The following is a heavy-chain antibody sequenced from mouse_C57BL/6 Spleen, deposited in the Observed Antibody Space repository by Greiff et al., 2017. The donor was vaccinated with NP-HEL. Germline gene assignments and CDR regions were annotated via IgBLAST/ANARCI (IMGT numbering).Heavy chain of an antibody. J-gene: IGHJ3*01. CDR2: IDPETGGT. V-gene: IGHV1-15*01. D-gene: IGHD2-3*01. Sequence: VQLQQPGAELVRPGASVTLSCKASGYTFTDYEMHWVKQTPVHGLEWIGAIDPETGGTGYNQKFKGKAILTADKSSSTAYMELRSLTSEDSAVYYCTRSDGYYPWFAYWGQGTLVTDSA. CDR3: TRSDGYYPWFAY. CDR1: GYTFTDYE.